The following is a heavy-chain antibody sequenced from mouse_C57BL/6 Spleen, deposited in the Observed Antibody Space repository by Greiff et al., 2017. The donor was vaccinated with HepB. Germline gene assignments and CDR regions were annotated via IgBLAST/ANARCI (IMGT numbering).Heavy chain of an antibody. CDR3: AREVGYGGYFDY. CDR1: GFTFSDYG. Sequence: EVQLVESGGGLVKPGGSLKLSCAASGFTFSDYGMHWVRQAPEKGLEWVAYISSGSSTIYYADTVKGRFTISRDNAKNTLCLQMTSLRSEDTAMYYCAREVGYGGYFDYWGQGTTLTVSS. D-gene: IGHD6-5*01. J-gene: IGHJ2*01. V-gene: IGHV5-17*01. CDR2: ISSGSSTI.